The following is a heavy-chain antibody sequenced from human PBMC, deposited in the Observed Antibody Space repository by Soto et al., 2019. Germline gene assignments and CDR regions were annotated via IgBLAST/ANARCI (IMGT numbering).Heavy chain of an antibody. J-gene: IGHJ6*02. D-gene: IGHD2-2*02. CDR3: TSGLRYNLYYGMDV. CDR2: IYPGDSDT. CDR1: GYSFTSYW. V-gene: IGHV5-51*01. Sequence: PGESLKISCKGSGYSFTSYWVGWVRQMPGKVLEWMGIIYPGDSDTRYSPSFEGQVTISADKSISTAYLQWNSLKASDTAMYYCTSGLRYNLYYGMDVWGQGXTVTVYS.